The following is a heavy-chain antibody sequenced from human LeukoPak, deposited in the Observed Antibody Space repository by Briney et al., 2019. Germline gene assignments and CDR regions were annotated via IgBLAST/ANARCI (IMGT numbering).Heavy chain of an antibody. V-gene: IGHV5-51*01. J-gene: IGHJ3*02. D-gene: IGHD3-10*01. CDR1: GYSFTNYW. CDR2: IYPGDSNT. Sequence: GESLKISCKASGYSFTNYWIGWVRQMPGKGLEWMGIIYPGDSNTRYSPSFQDQVLISADKSVSTTYLHWGSLQASDTAMYFCARRGSSTSDAVDIWGQGQWSPSL. CDR3: ARRGSSTSDAVDI.